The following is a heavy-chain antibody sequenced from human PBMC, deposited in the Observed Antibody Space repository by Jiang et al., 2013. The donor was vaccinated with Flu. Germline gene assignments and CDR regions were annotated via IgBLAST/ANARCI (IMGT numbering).Heavy chain of an antibody. CDR2: IDWDDDK. CDR3: ARIPPVGTSWYFDY. V-gene: IGHV2-70*04. D-gene: IGHD2-2*01. J-gene: IGHJ4*02. Sequence: FSGFSLSTSGMRVSWIRQPPGKALEWLARIDWDDDKFYSTSLKTRLTISKDTSKNQVVLTMTNMDPVDTATYYCARIPPVGTSWYFDYWGQGTLVTVSS. CDR1: GFSLSTSGMR.